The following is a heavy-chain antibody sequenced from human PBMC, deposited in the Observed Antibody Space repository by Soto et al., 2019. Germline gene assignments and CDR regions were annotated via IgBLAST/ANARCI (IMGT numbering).Heavy chain of an antibody. V-gene: IGHV3-23*01. CDR2: ISGSGGST. CDR3: AKDRAIFGVVMYGMDV. D-gene: IGHD3-3*02. Sequence: GGSLRLSCAASGFTFSSYAMSWVRQAPGKGLEWVSAISGSGGSTYYADSLKGRFTISRDNSKNRRYLQMNSLRAEDTAVYYCAKDRAIFGVVMYGMDVWGQGTTVTVSS. J-gene: IGHJ6*02. CDR1: GFTFSSYA.